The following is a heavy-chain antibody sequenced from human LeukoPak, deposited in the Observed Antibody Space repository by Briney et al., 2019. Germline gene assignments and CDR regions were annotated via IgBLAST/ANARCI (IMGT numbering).Heavy chain of an antibody. CDR2: INHSGST. Sequence: SETLSLTCAVYGGSFSGYYWSWIRQPPGKGLEWIGEINHSGSTNYNPSLKSRVTISVDTSRNQFSLKLSSVTAADTAGYYCARTNYDDNWFDPWGQGTLVTVSS. J-gene: IGHJ5*02. V-gene: IGHV4-34*01. D-gene: IGHD3-22*01. CDR1: GGSFSGYY. CDR3: ARTNYDDNWFDP.